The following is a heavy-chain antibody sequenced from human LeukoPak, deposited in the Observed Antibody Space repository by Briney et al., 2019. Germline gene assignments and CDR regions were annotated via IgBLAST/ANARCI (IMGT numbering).Heavy chain of an antibody. CDR3: ARDEGGYSGYDGFS. J-gene: IGHJ4*02. D-gene: IGHD5-12*01. V-gene: IGHV4-59*01. CDR2: IYYSGST. Sequence: SETLSLTCTVSGGSISSYYWSWIRQPPGKGLEWIGYIYYSGSTNYNPSLKSRVTISVDTSKNQFSLKLSSVTAADTAVYYCARDEGGYSGYDGFSWGQGTLVTVSS. CDR1: GGSISSYY.